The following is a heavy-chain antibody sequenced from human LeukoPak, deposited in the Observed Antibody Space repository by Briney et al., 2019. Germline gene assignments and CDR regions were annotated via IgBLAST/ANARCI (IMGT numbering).Heavy chain of an antibody. CDR1: GFTFSSYS. J-gene: IGHJ4*02. CDR3: AREIEEGYDYVWGSYRPLDY. V-gene: IGHV3-21*01. Sequence: GGSLRLSCAASGFTFSSYSMNWVRQAPGKGLEWVSSISSSSSYIYYADSVKGRFTISRDNAKNSLYLQMNSLRAEDTAVYYCAREIEEGYDYVWGSYRPLDYWGQGTLVTVSS. D-gene: IGHD3-16*02. CDR2: ISSSSSYI.